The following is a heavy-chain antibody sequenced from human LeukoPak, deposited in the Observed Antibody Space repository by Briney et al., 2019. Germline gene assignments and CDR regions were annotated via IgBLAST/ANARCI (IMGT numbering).Heavy chain of an antibody. Sequence: GGSLRLSCSASGFTFSSYAMHWVRQAPGKGLEYVSAISNNGGTTFYADSVKGRFTISRDNSKNTLYLQMSSLRAEDTAVYYCLKGRGGYGSGSYYDYWGQGTLVTVSS. D-gene: IGHD3-10*01. V-gene: IGHV3-64D*09. CDR1: GFTFSSYA. CDR3: LKGRGGYGSGSYYDY. CDR2: ISNNGGTT. J-gene: IGHJ4*02.